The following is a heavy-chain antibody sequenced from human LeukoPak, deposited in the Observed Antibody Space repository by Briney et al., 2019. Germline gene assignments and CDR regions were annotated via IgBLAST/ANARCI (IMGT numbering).Heavy chain of an antibody. D-gene: IGHD6-25*01. CDR1: GFTFSSYA. CDR3: AKESGYPTVDY. V-gene: IGHV3-30-3*01. J-gene: IGHJ4*02. CDR2: ISYDGSNK. Sequence: PGGSLRLSCAASGFTFSSYAMHWVRQAPGKGLEWVAVISYDGSNKYYADSVKGRFTISRDNSKNTLYLQMNSLRAEDTAVYYCAKESGYPTVDYWGQGTLVTVSS.